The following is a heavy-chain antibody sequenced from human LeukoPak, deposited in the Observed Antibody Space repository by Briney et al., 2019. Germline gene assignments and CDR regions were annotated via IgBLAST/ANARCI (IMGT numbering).Heavy chain of an antibody. CDR1: GGSFSGNY. J-gene: IGHJ4*02. V-gene: IGHV4-34*01. CDR2: IYYSGST. Sequence: SETLSLTCAVYGGSFSGNYWSWIRQPPGKGLEWIGSIYYSGSTYYNPSLKSRVTISVDTSKNQFSLKLSSVTAADTAVYYCARALGQNFDYWGQGTLVTVSS. D-gene: IGHD2/OR15-2a*01. CDR3: ARALGQNFDY.